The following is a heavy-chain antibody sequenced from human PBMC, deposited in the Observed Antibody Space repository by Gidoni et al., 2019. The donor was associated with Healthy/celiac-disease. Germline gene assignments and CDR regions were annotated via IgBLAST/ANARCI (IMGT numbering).Heavy chain of an antibody. CDR2: IIPIFGTA. D-gene: IGHD3-3*01. Sequence: QVQLVQSGAEVKKPGSSVKVSCKASGGTFSSYALSWVRQAPGQGLEWMGGIIPIFGTANYAQKFQGRVTITADESTSTAYMELSSLRSEDTAVYYCARDSPHYDFWSGYYSGNVNLDRYYYGMDVWGQGTTVTVSS. J-gene: IGHJ6*02. V-gene: IGHV1-69*01. CDR1: GGTFSSYA. CDR3: ARDSPHYDFWSGYYSGNVNLDRYYYGMDV.